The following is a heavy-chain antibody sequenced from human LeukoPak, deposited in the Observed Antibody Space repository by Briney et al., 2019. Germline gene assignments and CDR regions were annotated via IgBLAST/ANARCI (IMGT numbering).Heavy chain of an antibody. CDR3: ARGGGEEWLRSRFFDY. D-gene: IGHD5-12*01. Sequence: GGSLRLSCAASGLIFSSYWMTWVRQAPGKGLEWVANIKQDGSEKYYVDSVRGRFTISRDNVKNSLSLQMNSLRAEDTAVYYCARGGGEEWLRSRFFDYWGQGTLVTVSS. CDR2: IKQDGSEK. V-gene: IGHV3-7*01. J-gene: IGHJ4*02. CDR1: GLIFSSYW.